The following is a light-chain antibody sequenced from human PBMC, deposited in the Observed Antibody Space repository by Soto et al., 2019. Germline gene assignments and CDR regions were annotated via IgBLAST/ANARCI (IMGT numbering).Light chain of an antibody. CDR1: QSVRTY. V-gene: IGKV3-11*01. CDR3: EQHNTWPPIT. J-gene: IGKJ5*01. Sequence: EIVLTQSPVTLSLSPGEKATLSCRASQSVRTYLAWYQVKPGQAPRLLIYDASSRASGVPARFSGSGSGTNFTLTISSLELEDFALNFWEQHNTWPPITFGQGTRLEIK. CDR2: DAS.